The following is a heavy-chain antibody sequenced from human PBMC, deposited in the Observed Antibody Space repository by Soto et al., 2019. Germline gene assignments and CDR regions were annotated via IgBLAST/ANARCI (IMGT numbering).Heavy chain of an antibody. CDR2: IYYSGST. CDR3: ARSIRYFDWLPPLYFDY. J-gene: IGHJ4*02. V-gene: IGHV4-39*01. CDR1: GGSISSSSYY. Sequence: PSETLSLTCTVSGGSISSSSYYWGWIRQPPGKGLEWIGSIYYSGSTYYNPSLKSRDNISVDKSKNQFSLKLSSVTAADTAVYYCARSIRYFDWLPPLYFDYWGQGTLVTVSS. D-gene: IGHD3-9*01.